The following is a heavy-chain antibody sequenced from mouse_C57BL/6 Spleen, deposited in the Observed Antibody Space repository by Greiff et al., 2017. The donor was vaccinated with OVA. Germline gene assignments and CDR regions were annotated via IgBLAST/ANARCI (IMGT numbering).Heavy chain of an antibody. CDR3: TREGLLPFDY. CDR1: GFTFSSYA. D-gene: IGHD2-10*01. J-gene: IGHJ2*01. V-gene: IGHV5-9-1*02. Sequence: EVKLVESGEGLVKPGGSLTLSCAASGFTFSSYAMSWVRQTPEKRLEWVAYISSGGDYIYYADTVKGRFTISRDNARNTLYLQMSSLKSEDTAMYYCTREGLLPFDYWGQGTTLTVSS. CDR2: ISSGGDYI.